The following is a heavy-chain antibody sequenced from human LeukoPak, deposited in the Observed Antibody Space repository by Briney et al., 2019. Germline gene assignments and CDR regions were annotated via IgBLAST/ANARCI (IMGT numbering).Heavy chain of an antibody. CDR1: GGSVSSYY. D-gene: IGHD6-19*01. Sequence: SETLSLTCTVSGGSVSSYYWSWIRLPPGNRREWIGYVFYSGSTNYNPSLKSRVTISVDTSKKQFSLKLTSVTAADTAVYYCARHLSVAVADSWSPSYFDYWGPGTLVTASS. V-gene: IGHV4-59*08. CDR2: VFYSGST. CDR3: ARHLSVAVADSWSPSYFDY. J-gene: IGHJ4*02.